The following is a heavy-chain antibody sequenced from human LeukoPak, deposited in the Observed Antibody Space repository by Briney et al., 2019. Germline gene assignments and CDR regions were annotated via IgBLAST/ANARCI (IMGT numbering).Heavy chain of an antibody. V-gene: IGHV1-18*01. CDR3: ARDSVDGSGTYYSDSPDY. D-gene: IGHD3-10*01. J-gene: IGHJ4*02. Sequence: ASVKVSCKSSGYTFTSYGISWVRQAPGQGLEWMAWIIAYNGNTDYAHNLRCRVTMTTDTSTSTAYMELRSLRSDDTAVYYCARDSVDGSGTYYSDSPDYWGQGTLVTVSS. CDR1: GYTFTSYG. CDR2: IIAYNGNT.